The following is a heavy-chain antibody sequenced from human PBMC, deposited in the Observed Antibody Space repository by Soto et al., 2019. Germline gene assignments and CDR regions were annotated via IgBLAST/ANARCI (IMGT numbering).Heavy chain of an antibody. D-gene: IGHD1-26*01. CDR3: ARSRYTGTYSGRFLDY. Sequence: PSETLSLTCAVYGGSFSGYYWSWIRQPPGKGLEWIGEINHSGSTNYNPSLKSRVTISVDTSKNQFSLKLSSVTAEDTAMYFCARSRYTGTYSGRFLDYWGQGSLVTVSS. CDR1: GGSFSGYY. CDR2: INHSGST. J-gene: IGHJ4*02. V-gene: IGHV4-34*01.